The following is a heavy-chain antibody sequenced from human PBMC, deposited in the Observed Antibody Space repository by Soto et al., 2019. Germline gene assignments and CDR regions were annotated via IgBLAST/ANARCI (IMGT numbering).Heavy chain of an antibody. Sequence: GGSLRLSCAASGFTFSSYGMHWVRQAPGKGLEWVAVISYDGSNKYYADSVKGRFTISRDNSKNTLYLQMNSLRAEDTAVYYCAKDLGADSSSAGKNQAKPGYYYYGMDVWGQGTTVTVSS. CDR2: ISYDGSNK. J-gene: IGHJ6*02. CDR1: GFTFSSYG. CDR3: AKDLGADSSSAGKNQAKPGYYYYGMDV. V-gene: IGHV3-30*18. D-gene: IGHD6-6*01.